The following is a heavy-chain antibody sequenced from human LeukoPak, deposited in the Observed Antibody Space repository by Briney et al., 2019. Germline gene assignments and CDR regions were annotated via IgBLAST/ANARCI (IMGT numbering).Heavy chain of an antibody. CDR3: ARDVGSFDY. V-gene: IGHV4-61*10. CDR2: IYHSGST. CDR1: GGSISSGSYY. D-gene: IGHD1-26*01. J-gene: IGHJ4*02. Sequence: SQTLSLTCTVSGGSISSGSYYWSWIRQPAGKGLEWIGYIYHSGSTNHNPSLKSRVTISVDTSKNQFSLKLNSVTAADTAVYYCARDVGSFDYWGQGTLVTVSS.